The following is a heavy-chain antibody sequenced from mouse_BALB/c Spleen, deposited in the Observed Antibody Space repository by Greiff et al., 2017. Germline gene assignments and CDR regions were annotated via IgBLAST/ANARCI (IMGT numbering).Heavy chain of an antibody. D-gene: IGHD6-1*01. CDR2: INPGSGGT. CDR3: ARLWLDY. CDR1: GYAFTNYL. Sequence: QVQLKESGAELVRPGTSVKVSCKASGYAFTNYLIEWVKQRPGQGLEWIGVINPGSGGTNYNEKFKGKATLTADKSSSTAYMQLSSLTSDDSAVYFCARLWLDYWGQGTSVTVSS. J-gene: IGHJ4*01. V-gene: IGHV1-54*03.